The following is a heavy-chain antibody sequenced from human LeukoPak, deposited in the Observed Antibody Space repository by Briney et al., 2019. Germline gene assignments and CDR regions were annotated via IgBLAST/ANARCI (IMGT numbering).Heavy chain of an antibody. CDR2: ISGSGGST. D-gene: IGHD3-3*01. CDR3: AKVGADTIFGVVSDFDY. Sequence: PGASLRLSCAASGFTFSSYAMSWVRRAPGKGLEWVSAISGSGGSTYYADSVKGRFTISRDNSKNTLYLQMNSLRAEDTAVYYCAKVGADTIFGVVSDFDYWGQGTLVTVSS. CDR1: GFTFSSYA. J-gene: IGHJ4*02. V-gene: IGHV3-23*01.